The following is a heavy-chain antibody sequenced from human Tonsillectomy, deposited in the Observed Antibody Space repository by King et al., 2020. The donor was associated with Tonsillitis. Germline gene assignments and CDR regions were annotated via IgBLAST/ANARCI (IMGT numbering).Heavy chain of an antibody. D-gene: IGHD1-1*01. CDR3: ARPQKMQLIYGDYYYATDV. J-gene: IGHJ6*02. Sequence: QFQLVQSEAEVKKPGSSVKVSCKTSGGTFSSNAVSWVRQAPGQGLEWMGGIIPIFGTTNYAQKFQGRVTITADESTSTAYMELSSLRSEDTAVYFCARPQKMQLIYGDYYYATDVWGQGTTVTVSS. CDR1: GGTFSSNA. V-gene: IGHV1-69*12. CDR2: IIPIFGTT.